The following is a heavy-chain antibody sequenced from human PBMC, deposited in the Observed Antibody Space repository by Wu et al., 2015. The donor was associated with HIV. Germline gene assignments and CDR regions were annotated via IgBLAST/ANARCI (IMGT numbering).Heavy chain of an antibody. V-gene: IGHV1-8*02. CDR2: MNPKSGSA. Sequence: QVQLLQSGAEVRKPGASVKVSCKVSGYTFNIFNINWVRQISGLGLEWMGWMNPKSGSAGYSQKFQGRVSMTRDSSISTAYLEVNSLSSEDTAVYYCTTATRGLYGGFDIWGQGTLVIVSS. D-gene: IGHD4-23*01. CDR1: GYTFNIFN. CDR3: TTATRGLYGGFDI. J-gene: IGHJ4*02.